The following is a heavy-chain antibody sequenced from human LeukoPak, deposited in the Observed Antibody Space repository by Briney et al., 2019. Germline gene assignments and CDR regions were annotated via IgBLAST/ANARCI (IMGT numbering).Heavy chain of an antibody. Sequence: GASVKVSCKASGYIFTAYDLHWVRQAPGQGLEWMGRMNPNSGGTNYAQKFQGRVTMTRDTSVNTAYMELRRLRSDDTAVYYCARDITLSSRGNFDYWGQGTLVTVSS. CDR3: ARDITLSSRGNFDY. CDR2: MNPNSGGT. V-gene: IGHV1-2*06. J-gene: IGHJ4*02. D-gene: IGHD1-14*01. CDR1: GYIFTAYD.